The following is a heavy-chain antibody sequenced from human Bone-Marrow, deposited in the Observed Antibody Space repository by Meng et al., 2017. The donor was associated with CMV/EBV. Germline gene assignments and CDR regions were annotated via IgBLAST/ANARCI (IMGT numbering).Heavy chain of an antibody. J-gene: IGHJ4*02. CDR1: GFTFSSYA. CDR3: ARENKWELLPLDY. V-gene: IGHV3-30*04. CDR2: ISYDGSNK. D-gene: IGHD1-26*01. Sequence: SLKISCAASGFTFSSYAMHWVRQAPGKGLEWVAVISYDGSNKYYADSVKGRFTISRDNSKNTLYLQMNSLRAEDTAVYYCARENKWELLPLDYWGQGTLVTVSS.